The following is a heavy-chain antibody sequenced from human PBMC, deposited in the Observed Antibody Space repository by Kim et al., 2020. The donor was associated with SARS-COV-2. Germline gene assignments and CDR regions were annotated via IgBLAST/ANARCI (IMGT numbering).Heavy chain of an antibody. CDR2: IFGGGNT. CDR3: TRGAELLWFGE. Sequence: SETLSLTCTVSGVSISSGGHYWSWIRQRPGKGLEWIRYIFGGGNTDYNPSLESRVSISMDTSKNQFSLRLSSVTAADTAVYFCTRGAELLWFGEWGQGTLVTVSS. D-gene: IGHD3-10*01. CDR1: GVSISSGGHY. J-gene: IGHJ4*02. V-gene: IGHV4-31*03.